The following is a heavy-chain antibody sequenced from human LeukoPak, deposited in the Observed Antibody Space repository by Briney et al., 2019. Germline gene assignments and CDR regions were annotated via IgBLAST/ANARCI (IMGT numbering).Heavy chain of an antibody. V-gene: IGHV4-38-2*02. CDR2: IYHTGTT. CDR3: ARDRGSSGWFDFDY. D-gene: IGHD6-19*01. CDR1: GYSISSGYY. Sequence: SETLPLTCAVSGYSISSGYYWGWIRQPPGRGLEWIGSIYHTGTTHYNPSLKSRVTISEDTSRNQFSLKLSSVTAADTAVYYCARDRGSSGWFDFDYWGQGTLVTVSS. J-gene: IGHJ4*02.